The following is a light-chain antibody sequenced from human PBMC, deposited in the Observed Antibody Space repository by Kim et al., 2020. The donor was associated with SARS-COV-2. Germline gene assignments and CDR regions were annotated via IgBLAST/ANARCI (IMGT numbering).Light chain of an antibody. CDR3: QQYNNWPRT. CDR1: QSISSN. V-gene: IGKV3-15*01. Sequence: EIVMTQSPATLSVSPGERATLSCRASQSISSNLAWYHQKPGQAPRLLIHGASTRATGIPARFSGSGSGTEFTLTISSLQSEDFSVYYCQQYNNWPRTFGQGTKVEIK. CDR2: GAS. J-gene: IGKJ1*01.